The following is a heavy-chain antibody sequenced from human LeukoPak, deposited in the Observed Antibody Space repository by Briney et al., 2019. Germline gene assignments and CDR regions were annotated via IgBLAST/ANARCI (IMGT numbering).Heavy chain of an antibody. D-gene: IGHD3-3*01. V-gene: IGHV1-18*01. J-gene: IGHJ6*03. Sequence: GASVKVSCKASGYTFTSYGISWVRQAPGQGLEWKGWISAYNGNTNYAQKLQGRVTMTTDTSTSTAYMELRSLRSDDTAVYYCARSGYDFWSGYYTPYYYYYMDVWGKGTTVTVSS. CDR2: ISAYNGNT. CDR1: GYTFTSYG. CDR3: ARSGYDFWSGYYTPYYYYYMDV.